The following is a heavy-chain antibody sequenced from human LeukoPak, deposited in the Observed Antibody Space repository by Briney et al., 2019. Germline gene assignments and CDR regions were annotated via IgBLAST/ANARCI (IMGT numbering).Heavy chain of an antibody. CDR3: ARDPRSSYHDY. D-gene: IGHD2-2*01. CDR1: GYTFTSYA. CDR2: INAGNGDT. Sequence: ASVKVSCKASGYTFTSYAIQWVRQAPGQRLEWMGWINAGNGDTKYSQRFQGRVTITRDTSASTAYMELSSLRSEDTAVYYCARDPRSSYHDYWGQGTLVTVSS. V-gene: IGHV1-3*01. J-gene: IGHJ4*02.